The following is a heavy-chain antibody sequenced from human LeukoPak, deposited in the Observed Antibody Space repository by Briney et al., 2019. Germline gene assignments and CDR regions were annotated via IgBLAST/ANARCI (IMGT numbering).Heavy chain of an antibody. CDR2: IRGSGET. V-gene: IGHV3-66*03. J-gene: IGHJ5*02. CDR1: GFSVSNYY. Sequence: GGSLRLSCAVSGFSVSNYYMSWVRQAPGKGLEWVSLIRGSGETFYADSAKGRFIISRDDSKNTVYLQMNSLRVEDTAVYLCVRDRAATQDWVEFDPWGQGTLVTVSS. CDR3: VRDRAATQDWVEFDP. D-gene: IGHD2-15*01.